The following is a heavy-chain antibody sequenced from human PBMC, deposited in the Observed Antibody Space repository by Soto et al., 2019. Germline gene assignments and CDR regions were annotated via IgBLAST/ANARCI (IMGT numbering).Heavy chain of an antibody. Sequence: QVQLVQSGAEVKKPGSSVKVSYKASCGTFSSYAISWVRQAPGQGIEWMGVIIPIFGTANYAQKFQGRVTITADESTGTAYMELSSLRSEDTAVYDCAGDWAAMVRGVIIKVNNCFDPWGQGNLVTVSS. CDR3: AGDWAAMVRGVIIKVNNCFDP. D-gene: IGHD3-10*01. J-gene: IGHJ5*02. CDR2: IIPIFGTA. CDR1: CGTFSSYA. V-gene: IGHV1-69*01.